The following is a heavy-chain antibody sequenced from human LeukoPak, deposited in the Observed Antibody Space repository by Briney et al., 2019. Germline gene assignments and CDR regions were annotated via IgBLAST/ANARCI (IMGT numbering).Heavy chain of an antibody. CDR3: AKASLSMAFDY. CDR1: GFTFDDYA. Sequence: PGRSLRLSCAASGFTFDDYAMHWVRQAPGKGLEWVSGISWNSGSIGYADSVKGRFTISRDNAKNSLYLQMSSLGAEDTALYYCAKASLSMAFDYWGQGTLVTVSS. J-gene: IGHJ4*02. CDR2: ISWNSGSI. V-gene: IGHV3-9*01. D-gene: IGHD4/OR15-4a*01.